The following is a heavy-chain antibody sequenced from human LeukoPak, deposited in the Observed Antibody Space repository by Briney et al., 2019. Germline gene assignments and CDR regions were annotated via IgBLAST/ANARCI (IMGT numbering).Heavy chain of an antibody. Sequence: ASVKVSCKASGYTFTSYGISWVRQAPGQGLEWMGWISAYNGNTNYAQKLQGRVTMTTDTSTSTAYMELRSLRSDDTAVYYCARTSYDILTGYYSGGGPFDYWGQGTLVTVSS. V-gene: IGHV1-18*01. CDR2: ISAYNGNT. CDR1: GYTFTSYG. J-gene: IGHJ4*02. D-gene: IGHD3-9*01. CDR3: ARTSYDILTGYYSGGGPFDY.